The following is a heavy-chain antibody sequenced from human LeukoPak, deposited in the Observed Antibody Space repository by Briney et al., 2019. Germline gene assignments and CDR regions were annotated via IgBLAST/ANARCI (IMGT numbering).Heavy chain of an antibody. V-gene: IGHV3-21*01. Sequence: PGGSLRLSCAASGFTFSSYSMSWVRQAPGKGLEWVSSISSSSSYIYYADSVKGRFTISRDNAKNSLYLQMNSLRAEDTAVYYCARVAAAGTPYNWFDPWGQGTLVTVSS. J-gene: IGHJ5*02. CDR1: GFTFSSYS. CDR3: ARVAAAGTPYNWFDP. CDR2: ISSSSSYI. D-gene: IGHD6-13*01.